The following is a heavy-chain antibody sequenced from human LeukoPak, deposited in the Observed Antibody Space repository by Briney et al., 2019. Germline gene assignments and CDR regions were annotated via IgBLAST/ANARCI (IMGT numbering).Heavy chain of an antibody. CDR2: INHSGST. Sequence: SETLSLTCAVYGGSFSGYYWSWIRQPPGKGLEWIGEINHSGSTNYNPSLKSRVTISVDTSKNQFSLKLSSVTAADTAVYYCARVYDYVWGSYRPGGFDYWGQGTLVTVSS. V-gene: IGHV4-34*01. D-gene: IGHD3-16*02. CDR1: GGSFSGYY. J-gene: IGHJ4*02. CDR3: ARVYDYVWGSYRPGGFDY.